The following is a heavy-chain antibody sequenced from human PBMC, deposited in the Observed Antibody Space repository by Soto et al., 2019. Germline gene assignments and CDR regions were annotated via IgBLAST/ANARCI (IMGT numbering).Heavy chain of an antibody. CDR1: GGTFSSYA. D-gene: IGHD6-13*01. CDR2: IIPIFGTA. Sequence: QVQLVQSGAAVKKPGSSVKVSCKASGGTFSSYAISWVRQAPGQGLEWMGGIIPIFGTANYAQKFQGRVTITADESTSTAYMELSSLSSEDTAVYCGASSIAAAGTPGYWGQGTLVTVSS. CDR3: ASSIAAAGTPGY. V-gene: IGHV1-69*12. J-gene: IGHJ4*02.